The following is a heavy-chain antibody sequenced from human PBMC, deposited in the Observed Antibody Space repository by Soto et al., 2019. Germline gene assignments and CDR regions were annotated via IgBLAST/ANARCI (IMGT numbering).Heavy chain of an antibody. CDR1: GFTVSNYA. D-gene: IGHD3-10*01. CDR3: AKKYYYDSGTYLYHFDC. J-gene: IGHJ4*02. CDR2: LTAGGGDT. Sequence: EMQLLESGGGLVQPGGSLRLSGAASGFTVSNYAMSWVRQAPGKGLEWVSTLTAGGGDTYYAESVKGRFTIYRDNSKNALYLQMNSLGAEDSASYYCAKKYYYDSGTYLYHFDCWSKGTLVTVSS. V-gene: IGHV3-23*01.